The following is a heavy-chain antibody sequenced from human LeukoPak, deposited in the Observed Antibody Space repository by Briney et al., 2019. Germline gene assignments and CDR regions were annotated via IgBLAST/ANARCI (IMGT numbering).Heavy chain of an antibody. J-gene: IGHJ4*02. V-gene: IGHV4-39*01. CDR2: IYYSGST. D-gene: IGHD5-18*01. Sequence: PSETLSLTCTVSGGSISSYYWSWIRQPPGKGLEWIGSIYYSGSTYYNPSLKSRVTISVDTSKNQFSLKLSSVTAADTAVYYCARHKTPNRRIQLWMGADYYFDYWGQGTLVTVSS. CDR1: GGSISSYY. CDR3: ARHKTPNRRIQLWMGADYYFDY.